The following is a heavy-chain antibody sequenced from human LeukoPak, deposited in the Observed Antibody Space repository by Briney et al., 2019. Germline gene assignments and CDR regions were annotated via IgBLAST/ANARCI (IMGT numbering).Heavy chain of an antibody. CDR2: INPNSGGT. D-gene: IGHD2/OR15-2a*01. CDR1: GYTFTGYY. J-gene: IGHJ3*02. V-gene: IGHV1-2*02. CDR3: ARRETRYFDAFDI. Sequence: GASEKVSCKASGYTFTGYYMHWVRQAPGQGLEWMGWINPNSGGTNYAQKFQGRVTMTRDTSISTAYMELSRLRSDDTAVYYCARRETRYFDAFDIWGQGTMVTVSS.